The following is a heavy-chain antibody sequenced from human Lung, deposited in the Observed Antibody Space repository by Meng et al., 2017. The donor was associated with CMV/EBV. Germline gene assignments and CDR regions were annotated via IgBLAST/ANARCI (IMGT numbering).Heavy chain of an antibody. CDR3: ARDYGWGAVTRYYYYGMDV. CDR2: IYYSGST. D-gene: IGHD3-16*01. Sequence: GSLRLSCTVSGGSVSSGSYYWSWIRQPPGKGLEWIGYIYYSGSTNYNPSLKSRVTISVDTSKNQFSLKLSSVTAADTAVYYCARDYGWGAVTRYYYYGMDVWGQGTXVTVSS. J-gene: IGHJ6*02. CDR1: GGSVSSGSYY. V-gene: IGHV4-61*01.